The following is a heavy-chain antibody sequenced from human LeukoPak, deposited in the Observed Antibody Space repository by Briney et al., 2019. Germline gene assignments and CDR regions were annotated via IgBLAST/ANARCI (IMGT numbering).Heavy chain of an antibody. V-gene: IGHV3-48*03. D-gene: IGHD4-23*01. CDR3: ARCPRWAHFDY. J-gene: IGHJ4*02. CDR1: GFTFSSYE. CDR2: ISSSGRAI. Sequence: GGSLRLSCAGSGFTFSSYEMNWVRQAPGKGLEWVSYISSSGRAIYYADSVKGRFTVSRDNAKNSLYLQMNSLRAEDTAVYYCARCPRWAHFDYWGQGTLVTGSS.